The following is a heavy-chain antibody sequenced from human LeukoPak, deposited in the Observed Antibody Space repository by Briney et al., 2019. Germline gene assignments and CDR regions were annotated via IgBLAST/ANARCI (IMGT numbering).Heavy chain of an antibody. J-gene: IGHJ4*02. CDR1: GFTFTSYA. Sequence: GGSLRLSCAASGFTFTSYAMNWVRQAPGKGLEWVAVTSSDLNVKLYADSVKGRFTISRDNSRSTLYLQMNSLRPEDTAIYYCAREGYYGSGSPPSLYFDYWGQGTLVTVSS. D-gene: IGHD3-10*01. CDR3: AREGYYGSGSPPSLYFDY. V-gene: IGHV3-30*03. CDR2: TSSDLNVK.